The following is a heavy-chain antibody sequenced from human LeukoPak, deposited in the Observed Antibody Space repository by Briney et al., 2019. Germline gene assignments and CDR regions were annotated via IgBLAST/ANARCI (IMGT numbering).Heavy chain of an antibody. CDR2: ISSSSSYI. Sequence: GGSLRLSCAASGFTFSSYSMNWVRQAPGKGLEWVSSISSSSSYIYYADSVEGRFTISRDNAKNSLYLQMNSLRAEDTAVYYCARDEYQLPHFDYWGQGTLVTVSS. J-gene: IGHJ4*02. CDR3: ARDEYQLPHFDY. CDR1: GFTFSSYS. D-gene: IGHD2-2*01. V-gene: IGHV3-21*01.